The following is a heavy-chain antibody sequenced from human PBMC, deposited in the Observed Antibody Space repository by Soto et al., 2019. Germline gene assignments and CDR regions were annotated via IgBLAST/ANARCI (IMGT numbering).Heavy chain of an antibody. D-gene: IGHD3-22*01. V-gene: IGHV1-18*01. CDR2: ISAYNGNT. J-gene: IGHJ3*02. CDR3: AREGDITIIVVDDAFDI. Sequence: ASVKVSCKASGYTFTSYGISWVRQAPGQGLEWMGWISAYNGNTNYAQKLQGRVTMTTDTSTSTAYMELRSLRSDDTAVYYCAREGDITIIVVDDAFDIWGQGTMVTFSS. CDR1: GYTFTSYG.